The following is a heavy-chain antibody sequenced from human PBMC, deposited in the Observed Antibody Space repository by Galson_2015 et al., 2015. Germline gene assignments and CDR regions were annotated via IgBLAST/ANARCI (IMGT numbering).Heavy chain of an antibody. D-gene: IGHD6-19*01. CDR1: GGSISSGSYY. CDR2: IYTSGST. CDR3: AREKAVAGTRLFGY. V-gene: IGHV4-61*02. Sequence: TLSLTCTVSGGSISSGSYYWSWIRQPAGKGLEWIGRIYTSGSTNYNPSLKSRVTISVDTSKNQFSLKLSSVTAADTAVYYCAREKAVAGTRLFGYWGQGTLVTVSS. J-gene: IGHJ4*02.